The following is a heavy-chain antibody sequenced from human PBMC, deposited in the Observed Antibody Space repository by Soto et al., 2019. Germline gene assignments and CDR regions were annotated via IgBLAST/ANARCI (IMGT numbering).Heavy chain of an antibody. Sequence: ASVKVSCKASGYTFTSYDINWVRQATGQGLEWMGWMNPNSGNTGYAQKFQGRVTMTRNTSISTAYMELSSLRSEDTAVYYCARVLQGSSCYEGNWFDPWGQGTLVTVSS. CDR2: MNPNSGNT. CDR1: GYTFTSYD. V-gene: IGHV1-8*01. D-gene: IGHD6-13*01. J-gene: IGHJ5*02. CDR3: ARVLQGSSCYEGNWFDP.